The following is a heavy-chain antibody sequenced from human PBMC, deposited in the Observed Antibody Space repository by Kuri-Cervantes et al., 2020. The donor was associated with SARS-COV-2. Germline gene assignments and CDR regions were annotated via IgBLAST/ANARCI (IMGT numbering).Heavy chain of an antibody. CDR2: ISSSSSTI. D-gene: IGHD6-13*01. CDR1: GFTFSSYS. Sequence: GESLKISCAASGFTFSSYSMNWVRQAPGKGLEWVSYISSSSSTIYYADSVKGRFTISRDNAKNSLYLQMNSLRDEDMAVYYCVRHKAAAGIVAPDWGQGTLVTVSS. V-gene: IGHV3-48*02. CDR3: VRHKAAAGIVAPD. J-gene: IGHJ4*02.